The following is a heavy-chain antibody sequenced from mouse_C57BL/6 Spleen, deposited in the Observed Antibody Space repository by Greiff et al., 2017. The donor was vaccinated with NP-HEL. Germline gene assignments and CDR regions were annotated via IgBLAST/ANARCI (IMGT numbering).Heavy chain of an antibody. CDR1: GFSLTSYG. J-gene: IGHJ1*03. Sequence: VQVVESGPGLVQPSQSLSITCTVSGFSLTSYGVHWVRQSPGKGLEWLGVIWSGGSTDYNAAFISRLSISKDHSKSQVFFKMNSLQADDTAIYYCAISYDSYWYFDVWGTGTTVTVSS. V-gene: IGHV2-2*01. CDR2: IWSGGST. D-gene: IGHD2-4*01. CDR3: AISYDSYWYFDV.